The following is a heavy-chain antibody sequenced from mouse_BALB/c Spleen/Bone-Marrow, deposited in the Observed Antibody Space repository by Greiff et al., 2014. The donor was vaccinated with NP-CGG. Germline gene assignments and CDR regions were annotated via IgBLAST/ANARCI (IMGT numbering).Heavy chain of an antibody. J-gene: IGHJ3*01. CDR1: GFNIKDSY. D-gene: IGHD1-1*01. CDR3: ANYYYGSSLFAY. Sequence: EVQLQQSGAELVKPGASVKLSCTASGFNIKDSYMHWVKQRPEQGLEWIGRIDPANGNTKYDPKFQGKATITADTSSNTAYLQLSSLTSEDTAVYYCANYYYGSSLFAYWGQGTLFTVSA. V-gene: IGHV14-3*02. CDR2: IDPANGNT.